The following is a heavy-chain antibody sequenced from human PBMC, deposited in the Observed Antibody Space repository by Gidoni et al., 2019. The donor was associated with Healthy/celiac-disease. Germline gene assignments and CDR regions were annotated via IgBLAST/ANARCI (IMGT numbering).Heavy chain of an antibody. V-gene: IGHV3-23*01. CDR1: GSTFSSYA. CDR2: ISGSGGST. J-gene: IGHJ6*02. CDR3: ARKLWLKNYYYYGMDV. D-gene: IGHD5-18*01. Sequence: EVQLLASGGGLVQLGGSLRLSCAPSGSTFSSYAMNWVRQAPGKGLGWVSGISGSGGSTYYAGSGKGRFTISRDNSKNTLYLQMNSLRAEDTAVYYCARKLWLKNYYYYGMDVWGQGTTVTVSS.